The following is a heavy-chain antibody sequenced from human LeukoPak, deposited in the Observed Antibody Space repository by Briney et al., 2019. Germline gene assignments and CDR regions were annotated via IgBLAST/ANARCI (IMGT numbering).Heavy chain of an antibody. V-gene: IGHV1-8*03. D-gene: IGHD3-9*01. CDR2: MNPNSGNT. CDR3: ARDNSPPRLYDILTGYSFEY. J-gene: IGHJ4*02. CDR1: GYTFTSYD. Sequence: ASVKVSCKASGYTFTSYDINWVRQATGQGLEWMGWMNPNSGNTGYAQKFQGRVTITRNTSISTAYMELSSLRSEDTAVYYCARDNSPPRLYDILTGYSFEYWGQGTLVTVSS.